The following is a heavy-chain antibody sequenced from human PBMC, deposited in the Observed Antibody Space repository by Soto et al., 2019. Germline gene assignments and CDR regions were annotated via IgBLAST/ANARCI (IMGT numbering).Heavy chain of an antibody. CDR2: IKSKTEGGTT. D-gene: IGHD2-15*01. V-gene: IGHV3-15*01. CDR3: TKDAIVVVADDAFDI. CDR1: ACAFSNAW. J-gene: IGHJ3*02. Sequence: PSGSVRLSCAAAACAFSNAWMSGVRQAPGKGRGGVGRIKSKTEGGTTDYAAPVKGRFTISGDDSKNTLYLQMNSLKTADTAVYSCTKDAIVVVADDAFDIWGQGTMVTVSS.